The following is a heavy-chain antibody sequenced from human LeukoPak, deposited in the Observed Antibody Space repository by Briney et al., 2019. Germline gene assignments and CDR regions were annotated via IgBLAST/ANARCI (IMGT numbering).Heavy chain of an antibody. D-gene: IGHD3-10*01. CDR1: GYTFTSYG. Sequence: ASVKVSCKASGYTFTSYGISWVRQAPGQRLEWMGWINAGNGNTKYSQKFQGRVTITRDTSASTAYMELSSLRSEDTAAYYCASLTGDDAFDIWGQGTMVTVSS. CDR2: INAGNGNT. V-gene: IGHV1-3*01. CDR3: ASLTGDDAFDI. J-gene: IGHJ3*02.